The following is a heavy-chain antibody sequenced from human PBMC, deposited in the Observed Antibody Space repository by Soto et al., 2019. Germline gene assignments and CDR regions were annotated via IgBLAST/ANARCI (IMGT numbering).Heavy chain of an antibody. D-gene: IGHD3-22*01. CDR1: GGSISSGGYY. CDR2: IYYSGST. CDR3: ARSYYYDSSGYPARWYYFDY. V-gene: IGHV4-31*03. J-gene: IGHJ4*02. Sequence: PSETLSLTCSVSGGSISSGGYYWSWIRQHPGKGLEWIGYIYYSGSTYYNPSLKSRVTISVDTSKNQSSLKLSSVTAADTAVYYCARSYYYDSSGYPARWYYFDYWGQGTLVTVSS.